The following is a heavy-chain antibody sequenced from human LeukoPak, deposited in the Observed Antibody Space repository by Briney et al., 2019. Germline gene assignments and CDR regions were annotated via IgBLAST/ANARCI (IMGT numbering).Heavy chain of an antibody. J-gene: IGHJ4*02. D-gene: IGHD4-11*01. CDR1: GYSISSGYY. CDR3: ARRYSNSYFDY. V-gene: IGHV4-38-2*01. Sequence: SETLSLTCVVSGYSISSGYYRGWIRQPPGKGLEWIGNVYQSGITYYNASLKSRVTISVDMSKNQFSLKLNSVTAADTAVYYCARRYSNSYFDYWGQGTLVTVSS. CDR2: VYQSGIT.